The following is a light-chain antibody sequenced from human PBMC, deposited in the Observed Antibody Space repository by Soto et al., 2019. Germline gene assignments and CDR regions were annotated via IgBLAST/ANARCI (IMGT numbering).Light chain of an antibody. V-gene: IGLV1-44*01. J-gene: IGLJ3*02. CDR2: SNN. Sequence: QSVLTQPPSTSGTPGQRVTISCSGSFSNIGSNTVNWYQQLPGTAPKLLIYSNNQRPSGVPDRISGTKSGTSASLAISGLQSEDEADYYCHSYDRSLSGSLFGGGTKLTVL. CDR3: HSYDRSLSGSL. CDR1: FSNIGSNT.